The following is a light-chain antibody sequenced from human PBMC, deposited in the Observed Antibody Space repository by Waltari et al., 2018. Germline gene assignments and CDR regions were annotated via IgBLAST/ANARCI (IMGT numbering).Light chain of an antibody. CDR1: QSVSSSN. CDR3: QHYGGSRT. Sequence: EIVLTQSPGTLSLSPGERATLPCRASQSVSSSNLAWYQQKTGQAPRLLIYGASSRATGIPDRFSGSWSVTDFNLTISTLESEDFALYYCQHYGGSRTFGQGTKVKIK. CDR2: GAS. J-gene: IGKJ1*01. V-gene: IGKV3-20*01.